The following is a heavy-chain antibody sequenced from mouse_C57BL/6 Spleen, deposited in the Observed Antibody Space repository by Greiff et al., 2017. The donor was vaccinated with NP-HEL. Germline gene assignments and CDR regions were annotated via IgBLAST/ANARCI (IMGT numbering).Heavy chain of an antibody. J-gene: IGHJ3*01. CDR3: ARGGYGRTWFAY. CDR1: GYTFTSYD. D-gene: IGHD1-1*01. Sequence: QVQLQQSGPELVKLSCKASGYTFTSYDINWVKQRPGQGLEWSGWLYPRDGSTKYNEKFKGKATLTVDTSSSTAYMELHSLTSEDSAVYFCARGGYGRTWFAYWGQGTLVTVSA. V-gene: IGHV1-85*01. CDR2: LYPRDGST.